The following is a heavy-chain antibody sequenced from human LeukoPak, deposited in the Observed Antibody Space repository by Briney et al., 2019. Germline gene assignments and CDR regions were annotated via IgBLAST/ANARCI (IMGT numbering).Heavy chain of an antibody. V-gene: IGHV4-39*01. CDR3: ARHGAATVIDY. CDR2: IYYSGST. Sequence: WVRQTPGKGLEWIGSIYYSGSTYYNPSLKSRVTISVDTSKNQFSLKLSSVTAADTAVYYCARHGAATVIDYWGQGTLVTVSS. J-gene: IGHJ4*02. D-gene: IGHD2-15*01.